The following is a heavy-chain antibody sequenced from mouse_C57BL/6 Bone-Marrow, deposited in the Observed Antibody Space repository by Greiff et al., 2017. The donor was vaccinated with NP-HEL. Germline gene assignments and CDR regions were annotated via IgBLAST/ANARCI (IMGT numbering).Heavy chain of an antibody. CDR3: ARGRGNPAWFAY. D-gene: IGHD2-1*01. CDR2: ISYSGST. CDR1: GYSITSGYD. J-gene: IGHJ3*01. V-gene: IGHV3-1*01. Sequence: EVQVVESGPGMVKPSQSLSLTCTVTGYSITSGYDWHWIRHFPGNKLEWMGYISYSGSTNYNPSLKSRISITHDTSKNHFFLKLNSVTTEDTATYYCARGRGNPAWFAYWGQGTLVTVSA.